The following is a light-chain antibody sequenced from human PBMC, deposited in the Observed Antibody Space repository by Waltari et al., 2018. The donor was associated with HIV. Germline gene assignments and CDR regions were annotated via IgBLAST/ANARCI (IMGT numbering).Light chain of an antibody. Sequence: QSALTQPASVSGSLGQSVVISCTGTSNDLGNHNLVAWYQHHPGKVPRIFIYEVTKRPSGVSNRFSGSKSANTASLMISGLQADDEADYYCSSYAGGHSWVFGGGTKLTVL. CDR2: EVT. V-gene: IGLV2-23*02. CDR1: SNDLGNHNL. J-gene: IGLJ3*02. CDR3: SSYAGGHSWV.